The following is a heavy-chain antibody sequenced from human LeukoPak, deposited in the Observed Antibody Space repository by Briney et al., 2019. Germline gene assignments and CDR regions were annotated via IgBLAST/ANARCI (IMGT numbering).Heavy chain of an antibody. CDR2: IYSGGST. CDR1: GFTVSSNY. Sequence: GGSLRLSCAASGFTVSSNYMSWVRQAPGKGLEWVSVIYSGGSTYYADSVKGRFTISRDNSKNTLYLQMNSLRAEDTAVYYCAKDQKRGYSYGYLFYYYYMDVWGKGTTVTISS. D-gene: IGHD5-18*01. V-gene: IGHV3-53*05. CDR3: AKDQKRGYSYGYLFYYYYMDV. J-gene: IGHJ6*03.